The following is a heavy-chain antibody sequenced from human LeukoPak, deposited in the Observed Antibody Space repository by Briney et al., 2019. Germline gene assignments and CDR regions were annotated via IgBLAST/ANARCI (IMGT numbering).Heavy chain of an antibody. CDR2: IYSGGST. CDR1: VFTVSSNY. Sequence: PGGSLRLSCAASVFTVSSNYMSCVRQAPGEGLEWVSVIYSGGSTYYADSVKGRFTISRDNSKNTLYLQMNSLRAEDTAVYYCARVQRYVGPRGVGWMDPWGQGTLVTVSS. V-gene: IGHV3-53*01. D-gene: IGHD3-16*01. CDR3: ARVQRYVGPRGVGWMDP. J-gene: IGHJ5*02.